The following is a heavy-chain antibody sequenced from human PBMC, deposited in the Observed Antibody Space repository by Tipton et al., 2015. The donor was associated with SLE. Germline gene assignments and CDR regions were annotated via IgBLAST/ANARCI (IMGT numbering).Heavy chain of an antibody. CDR3: ARVSGRYFDWVDAFDI. J-gene: IGHJ3*02. CDR1: GFTFSSYG. CDR2: IWYDGSNK. D-gene: IGHD3-9*01. Sequence: QLVQSGGGVVQPGRSLRLSCAASGFTFSSYGMHWVRQAPGKGLEWVAVIWYDGSNKYYADSVKGRFTISRDNSQNTLYLQMNSLRAEDTAVYYCARVSGRYFDWVDAFDIWGQGTMVTVSS. V-gene: IGHV3-33*01.